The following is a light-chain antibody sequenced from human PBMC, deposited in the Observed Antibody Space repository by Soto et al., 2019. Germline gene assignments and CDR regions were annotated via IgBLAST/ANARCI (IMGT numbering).Light chain of an antibody. CDR2: AAS. V-gene: IGKV1-39*01. J-gene: IGKJ1*01. CDR1: QSITSY. CDR3: QQSYSTPQT. Sequence: DIQMTQSPSSLSASVGDRVTITCRASQSITSYLNWYQQKPGKAPKLLIDAASSLQSGVSSRFSGSASGTDFTLTISSLQPEEFATYYCQQSYSTPQTFGQGTKV.